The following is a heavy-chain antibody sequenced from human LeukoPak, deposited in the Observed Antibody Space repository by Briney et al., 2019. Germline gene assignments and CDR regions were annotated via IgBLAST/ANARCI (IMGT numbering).Heavy chain of an antibody. CDR2: IIPILGIA. D-gene: IGHD5-18*01. J-gene: IGHJ4*02. CDR3: ARVGDTAMALADY. CDR1: GGTFSSYA. V-gene: IGHV1-69*04. Sequence: ASVKVSCKASGGTFSSYAISWVRQAPGQGLEWMGRIIPILGIANYAQKLQGRVTMTTDTSTSTAYMELRSLRSDDTAVYYCARVGDTAMALADYWGQGTLVTVSS.